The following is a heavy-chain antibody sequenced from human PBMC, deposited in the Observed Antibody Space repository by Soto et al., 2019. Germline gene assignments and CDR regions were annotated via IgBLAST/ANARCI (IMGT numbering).Heavy chain of an antibody. D-gene: IGHD3-3*01. J-gene: IGHJ6*02. CDR1: GFTFSSYA. CDR3: AKTAHYDFWSGYYFPVELDV. CDR2: ISGSGGST. Sequence: GGSLRLSCAASGFTFSSYAMSWVRQAPGKGLEWVSAISGSGGSTYYADSVKGRFTISRDNSKNTLYLQMNSLRAEDTAVYYCAKTAHYDFWSGYYFPVELDVWGQGTTVTVSS. V-gene: IGHV3-23*01.